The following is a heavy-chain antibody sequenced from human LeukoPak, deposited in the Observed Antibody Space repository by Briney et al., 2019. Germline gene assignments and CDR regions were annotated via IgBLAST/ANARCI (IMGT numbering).Heavy chain of an antibody. Sequence: PGGSLRLSCAASGFTFSSNTMNWVRQAPGKGLEWVSSISSSGGYIYYADSVKGRFTISRDNAKNSLFLQMNSLRAEDTAIYYCAKQVTVAATTYFDYWGQGTLVTVSS. CDR2: ISSSGGYI. CDR3: AKQVTVAATTYFDY. D-gene: IGHD6-19*01. J-gene: IGHJ4*02. V-gene: IGHV3-21*04. CDR1: GFTFSSNT.